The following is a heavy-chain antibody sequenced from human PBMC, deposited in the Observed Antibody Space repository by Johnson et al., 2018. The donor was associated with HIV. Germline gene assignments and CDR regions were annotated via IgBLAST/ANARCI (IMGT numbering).Heavy chain of an antibody. CDR3: AKANRAMTKGGFGAFDI. D-gene: IGHD3-16*01. V-gene: IGHV3-9*01. J-gene: IGHJ3*02. Sequence: EVQLVESGGGLVQPGRSLRLSCAASGFTFDDYAMHWVRQAPGKGLEWVSGISWNSGSIGYADSVKGRFTISRDNAKNSLYLQMNSLRAEDTALYYCAKANRAMTKGGFGAFDIWGQGTMVTVSS. CDR1: GFTFDDYA. CDR2: ISWNSGSI.